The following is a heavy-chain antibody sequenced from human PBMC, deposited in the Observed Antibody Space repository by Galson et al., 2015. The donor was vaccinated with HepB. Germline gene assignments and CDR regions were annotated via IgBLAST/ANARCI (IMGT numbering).Heavy chain of an antibody. D-gene: IGHD5-24*01. Sequence: LSLTCAVSGGSISSTNWWSWVRQPPGKGLEWIGEIYHSGNTNYNPSLKSRVTISVDKSKNQFSLNLSSVTAADTAVYYCARLGVSRWVPFYLWYMDVWGKGTTVTVSS. V-gene: IGHV4-4*02. J-gene: IGHJ6*03. CDR2: IYHSGNT. CDR3: ARLGVSRWVPFYLWYMDV. CDR1: GGSISSTNW.